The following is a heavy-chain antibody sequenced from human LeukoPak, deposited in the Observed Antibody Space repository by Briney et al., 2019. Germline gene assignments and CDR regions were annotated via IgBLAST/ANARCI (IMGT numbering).Heavy chain of an antibody. CDR1: GYTFTVKF. V-gene: IGHV1-2*02. CDR3: DIENCSGAARCSNAFDY. CDR2: FDPQRGDT. D-gene: IGHD4/OR15-4a*01. Sequence: ASVKVSCKTSGYTFTVKFLHWLRQAPGQGLEWMGGFDPQRGDTVYSPKFRGRVTVTRDTSVTTPYMSLSRLSSEDSALYFCDIENCSGAARCSNAFDYWGQGTLVIVSS. J-gene: IGHJ4*02.